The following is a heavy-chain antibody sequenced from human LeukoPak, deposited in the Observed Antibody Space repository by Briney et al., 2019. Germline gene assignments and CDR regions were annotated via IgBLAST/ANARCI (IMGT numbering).Heavy chain of an antibody. CDR3: ARDGQAPGTDAFDI. Sequence: SETLSLTCTVSGGSISSYYWSWIRQPPGKGLGWIGYIYYSGSTNYNPSLKGRVTISVDTSKNQFSLKLSSVTAADTAVYYCARDGQAPGTDAFDIWGQGTMVTVSS. CDR1: GGSISSYY. J-gene: IGHJ3*02. V-gene: IGHV4-59*12. CDR2: IYYSGST.